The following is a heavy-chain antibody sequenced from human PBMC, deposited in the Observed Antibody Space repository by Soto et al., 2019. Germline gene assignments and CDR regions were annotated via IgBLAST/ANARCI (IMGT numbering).Heavy chain of an antibody. CDR2: IYYSGST. Sequence: SETLSLTCTVSGGSISSSSYYWGWIRQPPGKGLEWIGSIYYSGSTYYNPSLKSRVTISVDTSKNQFSLKLSSVTAADTAVYYCASTGYIWGSYRYSNWFDPWGQGTLVTVSS. J-gene: IGHJ5*02. D-gene: IGHD3-16*02. CDR3: ASTGYIWGSYRYSNWFDP. V-gene: IGHV4-39*01. CDR1: GGSISSSSYY.